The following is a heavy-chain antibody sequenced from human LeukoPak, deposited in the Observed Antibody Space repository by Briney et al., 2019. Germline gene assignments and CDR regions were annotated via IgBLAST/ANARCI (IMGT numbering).Heavy chain of an antibody. J-gene: IGHJ3*02. CDR1: GGSVSRGRYY. V-gene: IGHV4-61*01. Sequence: PSETLSLTCTVSGGSVSRGRYYWSWLRQPPGKGLEWIGYSYYSGCPNYNPSLKSRVTITVDASKNQFSLKLSSVTATDTAVYYCARTDPSGTDDAFDIWGQGTMVTVSS. CDR2: SYYSGCP. CDR3: ARTDPSGTDDAFDI.